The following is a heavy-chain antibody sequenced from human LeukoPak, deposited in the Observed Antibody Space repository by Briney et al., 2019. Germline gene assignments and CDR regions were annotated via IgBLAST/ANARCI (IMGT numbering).Heavy chain of an antibody. J-gene: IGHJ3*02. CDR2: IYYSGST. V-gene: IGHV4-59*12. CDR3: ARSDGYGLVGI. CDR1: GGSISSYY. D-gene: IGHD3-10*01. Sequence: SETLSLTCTVSGGSISSYYWSWIRQPPGKGLEWIGSIYYSGSTYYNPSLKSRVTISVDTPKNHSSLTLSSVTAADTAVYYCARSDGYGLVGIWGQGTMVTVSS.